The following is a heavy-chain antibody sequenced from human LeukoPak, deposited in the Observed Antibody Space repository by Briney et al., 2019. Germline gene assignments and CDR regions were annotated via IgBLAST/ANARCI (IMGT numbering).Heavy chain of an antibody. V-gene: IGHV4-59*11. D-gene: IGHD2-2*01. J-gene: IGHJ5*02. CDR2: IYYSGST. CDR3: ARYAAFYGLRNNWFDP. CDR1: GGSISSHY. Sequence: SETLSLTCTVSGGSISSHYWSWIRQPPGKGLEWIGYIYYSGSTNYNPSLKSRVTISVDTSKNQVSLKLSSVTAADTAVYYCARYAAFYGLRNNWFDPWGQGTLVTVSS.